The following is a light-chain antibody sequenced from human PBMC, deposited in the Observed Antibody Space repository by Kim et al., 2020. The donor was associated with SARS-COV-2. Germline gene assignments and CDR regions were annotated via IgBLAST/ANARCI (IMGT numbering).Light chain of an antibody. V-gene: IGLV2-11*01. J-gene: IGLJ1*01. Sequence: LTQPRSVSGSPGQSVAISCTGTSSDVGGYNYVSWYQQHPGKAPKLIIYDVSKRPSGVPDRFSGSKSGYTASLTISGLQAEDEADYYCCSYVGSFTYVFGTGTKVTVL. CDR3: CSYVGSFTYV. CDR2: DVS. CDR1: SSDVGGYNY.